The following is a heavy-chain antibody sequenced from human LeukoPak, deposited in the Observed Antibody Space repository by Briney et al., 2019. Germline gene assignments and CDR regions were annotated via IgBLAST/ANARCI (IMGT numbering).Heavy chain of an antibody. D-gene: IGHD6-19*01. CDR2: ISGGGTI. V-gene: IGHV3-11*01. Sequence: GGSLRLSCAASGFTFSDYHMNWIRQAPGKGLEWLSYISGGGTIYERDSVKGRFTISRDNSKNLLYLQMNNLRDEDTAVYYCARRTGMTLPGWLRVVDLWGQGTLVTVSS. CDR1: GFTFSDYH. J-gene: IGHJ5*02. CDR3: ARRTGMTLPGWLRVVDL.